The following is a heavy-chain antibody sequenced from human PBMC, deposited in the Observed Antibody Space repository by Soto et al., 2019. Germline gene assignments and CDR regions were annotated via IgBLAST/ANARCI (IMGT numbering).Heavy chain of an antibody. D-gene: IGHD3-3*01. CDR3: ARDGTRFLEWFMPGEDYGMDV. J-gene: IGHJ6*02. CDR2: INHSGST. CDR1: GGSFSGYS. V-gene: IGHV4-34*01. Sequence: QVQLQQWGAGLLKPSETLSLTCAVYGGSFSGYSWSWIRQPPGKGLEWIAEINHSGSTKYSPSLNGRVTISVDPSRKQFSLKLSSVTAADTAVYYCARDGTRFLEWFMPGEDYGMDVWGQGTTVTVSS.